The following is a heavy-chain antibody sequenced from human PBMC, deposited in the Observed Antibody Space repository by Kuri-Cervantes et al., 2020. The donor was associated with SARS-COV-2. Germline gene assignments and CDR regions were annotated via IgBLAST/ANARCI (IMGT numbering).Heavy chain of an antibody. D-gene: IGHD4-11*01. CDR1: GFTFSSYS. V-gene: IGHV3-21*01. CDR3: ARGCDYRPYYYYYYMDV. CDR2: ISSSSYI. Sequence: LSLTCAASGFTFSSYSMNWVRQAPGKGLEWVSSISSSSYIYYADSAKGRFTISRDNAKNSLYLQMNSLRAEDTAVYYCARGCDYRPYYYYYYMDVWGKGTTVTVSS. J-gene: IGHJ6*03.